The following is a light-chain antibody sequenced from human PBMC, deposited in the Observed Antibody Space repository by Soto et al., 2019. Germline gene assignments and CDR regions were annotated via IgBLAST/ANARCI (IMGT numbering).Light chain of an antibody. J-gene: IGKJ4*01. CDR1: QSISSW. V-gene: IGKV1-5*01. CDR3: QQYNSFLLT. Sequence: DIQMTQSPSTLSASVGDRVTITCRASQSISSWLAWYQQKPGKAPKLLIYDASSLESGVPSRFSGSGSGTEFTLSISSLQPDDFATYYCQQYNSFLLTFGGGTKVEIK. CDR2: DAS.